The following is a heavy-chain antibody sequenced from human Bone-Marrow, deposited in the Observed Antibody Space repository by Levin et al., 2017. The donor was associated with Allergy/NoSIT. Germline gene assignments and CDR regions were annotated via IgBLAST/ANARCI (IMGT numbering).Heavy chain of an antibody. CDR2: IAHDGSIQ. V-gene: IGHV3-30-3*01. J-gene: IGHJ4*02. D-gene: IGHD3-16*02. CDR3: ARDHTVGYPDFFDF. CDR1: GFTFSRHA. Sequence: GGSLRLSCAASGFTFSRHAMHWVRQAPGKGLEWVTVIAHDGSIQYYAGSVQGRFTISRDDSNNRLYLQMNSLKEEETAVYYCARDHTVGYPDFFDFWGQGTPVTVSS.